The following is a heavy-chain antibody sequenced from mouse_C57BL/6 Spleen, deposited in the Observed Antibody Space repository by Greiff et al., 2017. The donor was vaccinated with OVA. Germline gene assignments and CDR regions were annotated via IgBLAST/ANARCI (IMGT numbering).Heavy chain of an antibody. V-gene: IGHV1-63*01. CDR1: GYTFTNYW. D-gene: IGHD4-1*01. Sequence: QVQLQQSGAELVRPGTSVKMSCKASGYTFTNYWIGWAKQRPGHGLEWIGDIYPGGGYNNYNEKFNGKATLPADKSSRTADMQFSSLTSEDSSIYYCARLSGTEDYFDYWGQGTTRTVSS. CDR2: IYPGGGYN. J-gene: IGHJ2*01. CDR3: ARLSGTEDYFDY.